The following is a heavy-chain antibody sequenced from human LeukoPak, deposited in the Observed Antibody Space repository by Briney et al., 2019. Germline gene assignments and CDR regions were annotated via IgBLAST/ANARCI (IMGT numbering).Heavy chain of an antibody. CDR2: IYSSGST. V-gene: IGHV4-30-4*08. Sequence: SKTLSLTCTVSGGTINSGDNYWSWMRQPQGMDLEGIVSIYSSGSTYYNPSLKSRVTVSVDTSKNQFSLKLSSVTAADTAVYYCARVIAVAGDLEYFQHWGQGTLVTVSS. CDR1: GGTINSGDNY. CDR3: ARVIAVAGDLEYFQH. D-gene: IGHD6-13*01. J-gene: IGHJ1*01.